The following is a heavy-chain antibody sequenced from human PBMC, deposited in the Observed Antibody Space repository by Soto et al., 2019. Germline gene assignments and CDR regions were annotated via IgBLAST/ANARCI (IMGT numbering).Heavy chain of an antibody. V-gene: IGHV4-30-4*01. D-gene: IGHD3-10*01. J-gene: IGHJ4*02. CDR2: IYYSGST. CDR3: ARGAYYYGSSDY. Sequence: SETLSLTCTVSGGSISSGDSDWSWIRQPPGKGLEWIGYIYYSGSTYYNPSLKSRLTISVDTSKNQFSLKLSSVTAADTAVYYCARGAYYYGSSDYWGQGTLVTVSS. CDR1: GGSISSGDSD.